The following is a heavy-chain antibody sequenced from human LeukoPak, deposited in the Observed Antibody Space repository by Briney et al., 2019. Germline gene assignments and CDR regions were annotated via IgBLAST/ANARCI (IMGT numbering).Heavy chain of an antibody. CDR2: ISGSGGST. CDR3: ARQIYCGGDCYDYFDY. J-gene: IGHJ4*02. Sequence: GGSLRLSCAASGFTFSSYAMSWVRQAPGKGLEWVSAISGSGGSTYYAGSVKGRFTISRDNSKNTLYLQMNSLRAEDTAVYYCARQIYCGGDCYDYFDYWGQGTLVTVSS. CDR1: GFTFSSYA. V-gene: IGHV3-23*01. D-gene: IGHD2-21*02.